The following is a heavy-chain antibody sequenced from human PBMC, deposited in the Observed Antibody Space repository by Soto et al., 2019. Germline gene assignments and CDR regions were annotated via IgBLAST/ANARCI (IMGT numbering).Heavy chain of an antibody. CDR1: GFSLSTSEVG. Sequence: QITLKESGPTLVKPTQTLTLTCTFSGFSLSTSEVGVGWIRQPPGKALEWLALIYWDDDKRYSPSLKSRLTITKDTSKNQVVLTMTNMDPVHTATYYCAHRFDWYYFNFWGQGTLVTVSS. CDR2: IYWDDDK. J-gene: IGHJ4*02. V-gene: IGHV2-5*02. D-gene: IGHD3-9*01. CDR3: AHRFDWYYFNF.